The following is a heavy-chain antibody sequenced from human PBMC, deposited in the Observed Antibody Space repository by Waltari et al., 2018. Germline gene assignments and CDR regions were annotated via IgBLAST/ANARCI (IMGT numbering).Heavy chain of an antibody. J-gene: IGHJ6*02. CDR3: ARVVRIANYYYYGMDV. CDR2: IKHRGST. D-gene: IGHD6-13*01. V-gene: IGHV4-34*01. CDR1: GGSFSGYY. Sequence: QVQLQQWGAGLLKPSETLSLTCAVYGGSFSGYYWSWIRQPPGKGLEWIGEIKHRGSTNDNPSLKSRVTISVETSKNQFSLKLSSVTAADTAVYYCARVVRIANYYYYGMDVWGQGTTVTVSS.